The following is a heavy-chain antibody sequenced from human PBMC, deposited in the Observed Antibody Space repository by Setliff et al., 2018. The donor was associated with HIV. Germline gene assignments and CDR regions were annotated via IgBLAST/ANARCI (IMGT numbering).Heavy chain of an antibody. CDR2: IVPILNTG. CDR1: GYAFTSNY. D-gene: IGHD5-18*01. CDR3: AAWDPSRGYSYGYFDY. J-gene: IGHJ4*02. V-gene: IGHV1-69*13. Sequence: GASVKVSCKASGYAFTSNYIHWVRQAPGQGLEWMGGIVPILNTGNYAPKFQGRVTITADESTTTAYMELSSLRSDDTAVYYCAAWDPSRGYSYGYFDYWGQGTLVTVSS.